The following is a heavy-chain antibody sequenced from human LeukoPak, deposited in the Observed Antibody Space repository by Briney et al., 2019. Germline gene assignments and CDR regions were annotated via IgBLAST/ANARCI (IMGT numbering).Heavy chain of an antibody. D-gene: IGHD5-24*01. CDR1: GFTFSDYY. V-gene: IGHV3-11*04. Sequence: PGGSLRLSCAASGFTFSDYYMSWIRQAPGKGLEWISYISGSGNTIYYADSVKGRFTVPRDNAKNSLYLQMNSLRVEDTALYYCARERLWSRDGYNPFWGQGTLVTVSS. CDR3: ARERLWSRDGYNPF. CDR2: ISGSGNTI. J-gene: IGHJ4*02.